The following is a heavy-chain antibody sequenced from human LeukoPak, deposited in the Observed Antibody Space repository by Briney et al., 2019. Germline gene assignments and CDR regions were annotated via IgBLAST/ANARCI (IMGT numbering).Heavy chain of an antibody. CDR1: GDSMSRYR. Sequence: SETLSLTCLVSGDSMSRYRWSWIRQSPGKGLEWIGYIYHTGSTSYSPSLKSRVTISADTSQNQFSLKLSSVTAADTAVYYCASRKLGNDYWGQGTLVTVSS. V-gene: IGHV4-59*01. CDR3: ASRKLGNDY. D-gene: IGHD7-27*01. CDR2: IYHTGST. J-gene: IGHJ4*02.